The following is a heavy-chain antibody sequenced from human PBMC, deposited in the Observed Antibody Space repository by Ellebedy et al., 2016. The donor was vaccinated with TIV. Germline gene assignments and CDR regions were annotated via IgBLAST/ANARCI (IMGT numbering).Heavy chain of an antibody. CDR3: AKGLQPASALYPDSFDI. CDR2: ISASGGSK. Sequence: PGGSLRLSCAASGFTFNNFAMSWVRQAPGMGPPWVAGISASGGSKQYAVSVMGRFTISRDSSQKTLFLQINSLRAEDTALYYCAKGLQPASALYPDSFDIWGQGTMVTVSS. D-gene: IGHD2-2*01. V-gene: IGHV3-23*01. J-gene: IGHJ3*02. CDR1: GFTFNNFA.